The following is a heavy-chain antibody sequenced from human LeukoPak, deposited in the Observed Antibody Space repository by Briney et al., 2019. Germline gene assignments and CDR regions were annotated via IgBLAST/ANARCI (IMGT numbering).Heavy chain of an antibody. CDR2: INTGVGSA. V-gene: IGHV3-48*03. CDR1: GFSLSAYE. D-gene: IGHD2-21*01. Sequence: GGSLRLSCTGYGFSLSAYEFNWVRQAPGKGLEWISYINTGVGSAYYAGSVKGRFTISGDDANSAVHLEMNSLRDEDTAIYYCARETLGCGGDCFDYWGQGALVTVST. CDR3: ARETLGCGGDCFDY. J-gene: IGHJ4*02.